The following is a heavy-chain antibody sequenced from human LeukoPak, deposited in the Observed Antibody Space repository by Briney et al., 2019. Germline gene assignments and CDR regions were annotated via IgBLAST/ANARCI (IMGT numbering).Heavy chain of an antibody. V-gene: IGHV4-39*07. Sequence: SETLSLTCTVSGGSISSGSYYWGWIRQPPGKGLEWIGSIYYSGSTYYNPSLKSRVTISVDTSKNQFSLKLSSVTAADTAVYYCASEGVVPAAKTSLPEDWGQGTLVTVSS. D-gene: IGHD2-2*01. CDR2: IYYSGST. CDR1: GGSISSGSYY. CDR3: ASEGVVPAAKTSLPED. J-gene: IGHJ4*02.